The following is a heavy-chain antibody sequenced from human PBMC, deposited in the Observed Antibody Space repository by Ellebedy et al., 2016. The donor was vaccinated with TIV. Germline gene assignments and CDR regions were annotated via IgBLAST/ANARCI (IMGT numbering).Heavy chain of an antibody. CDR3: ARGMRQGLWWPYFDY. Sequence: AASVKVSCKASGYTFTDYYMHWVRQAPGQGLEWMGWINPNSGGTNYAQKFQGWVTMTRDTSITTAYMELRRLRSDETAVYYCARGMRQGLWWPYFDYWGQGTLVTVSS. V-gene: IGHV1-2*04. CDR2: INPNSGGT. J-gene: IGHJ4*02. CDR1: GYTFTDYY. D-gene: IGHD2-21*01.